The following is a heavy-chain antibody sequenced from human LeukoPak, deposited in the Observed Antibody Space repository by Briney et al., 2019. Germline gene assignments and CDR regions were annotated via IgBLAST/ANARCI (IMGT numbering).Heavy chain of an antibody. Sequence: GSLRLSCAASGFTFSDYYMSWIRQSPGKGLEWIGSIYYGQTIYYNPSLNSRVTISVVTSKDQFTLQLNSVTAADTAVYYCVRHDGRGGATMGAFDSWGQGSLVTVSS. CDR3: VRHDGRGGATMGAFDS. J-gene: IGHJ5*01. D-gene: IGHD4/OR15-4a*01. CDR2: IYYGQTI. CDR1: GFTFSDYY. V-gene: IGHV4-39*01.